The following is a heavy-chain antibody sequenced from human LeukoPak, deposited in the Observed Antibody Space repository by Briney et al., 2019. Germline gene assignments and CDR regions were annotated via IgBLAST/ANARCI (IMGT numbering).Heavy chain of an antibody. J-gene: IGHJ6*03. Sequence: GGSLRLSCAASGFTFSSYEMNWVRQAPGKGLEWVSYISSSGSTIYYADSVKGRFTISRDNAKNSLYLQMNSLRAEDTAVYYCVRDHYDSYYMDVWGKGTTVTVSS. D-gene: IGHD3-16*01. CDR2: ISSSGSTI. V-gene: IGHV3-48*03. CDR1: GFTFSSYE. CDR3: VRDHYDSYYMDV.